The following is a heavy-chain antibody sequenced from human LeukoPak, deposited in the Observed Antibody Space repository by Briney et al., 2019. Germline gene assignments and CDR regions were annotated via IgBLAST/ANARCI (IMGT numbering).Heavy chain of an antibody. CDR3: ARGVGR. CDR1: GFTFSSYA. CDR2: ISYDGSNK. V-gene: IGHV3-30-3*01. Sequence: PGGSLRLSCAASGFTFSSYAMHWVRQAPGKGLEWVAVISYDGSNKYYADSVKGRFTISRDNSKNTLYLQMNSLRAEDTAVYYCARGVGRWGQGTLVTVSS. J-gene: IGHJ4*02. D-gene: IGHD3-10*01.